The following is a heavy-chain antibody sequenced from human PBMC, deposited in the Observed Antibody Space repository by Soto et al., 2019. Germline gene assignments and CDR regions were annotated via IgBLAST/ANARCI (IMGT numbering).Heavy chain of an antibody. CDR3: ERDAYDSSGYYQFDY. CDR2: IWYDGSNR. Sequence: GGSLRLSCAASGFTFSSYGMHWVRQAPGKGLDWVAVIWYDGSNRYYADSVKGRFTISRDNSKNKLYLQMNSLRAGDTAVYYCERDAYDSSGYYQFDYWGQGTLVTVSS. V-gene: IGHV3-33*01. CDR1: GFTFSSYG. J-gene: IGHJ4*02. D-gene: IGHD3-22*01.